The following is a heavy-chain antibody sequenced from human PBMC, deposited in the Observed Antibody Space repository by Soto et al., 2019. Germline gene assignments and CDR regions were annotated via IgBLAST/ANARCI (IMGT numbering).Heavy chain of an antibody. CDR1: GFTFSTYG. Sequence: QVQLVESGGGVVQPGRSRRLSCAASGFTFSTYGMHWVRQTPGMGLEWVAFISYDGSDEYYAEPVKGRFTISRDNSKNTLSLHLSSLSAADKAVYYCAKDRGGSYGLDYWGQGTLVTVSS. D-gene: IGHD1-26*01. J-gene: IGHJ4*02. V-gene: IGHV3-30*18. CDR3: AKDRGGSYGLDY. CDR2: ISYDGSDE.